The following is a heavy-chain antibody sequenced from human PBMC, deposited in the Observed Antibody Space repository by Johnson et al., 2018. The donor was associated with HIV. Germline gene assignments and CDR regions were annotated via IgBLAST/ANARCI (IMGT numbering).Heavy chain of an antibody. D-gene: IGHD3-10*01. Sequence: VQLVESGGGLVQPGGSLRLSCAASRFTFITYAMHWVRQTPGKGLEWVAVIWHDGTTTYYVDSVKGRFTISRDNSKNTRYLQMKSLRVEDTAVYYCAKGTSEGRVNAFEIWGQGTMVTVSS. J-gene: IGHJ3*02. V-gene: IGHV3-33*06. CDR3: AKGTSEGRVNAFEI. CDR2: IWHDGTTT. CDR1: RFTFITYA.